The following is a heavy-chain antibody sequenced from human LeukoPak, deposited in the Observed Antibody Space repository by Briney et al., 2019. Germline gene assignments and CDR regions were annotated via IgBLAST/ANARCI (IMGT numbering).Heavy chain of an antibody. CDR2: INPNSGGT. Sequence: ASVKVSCKASGYTFTGYYIHWVRQAPGQGLEWMGWINPNSGGTNYAQKFQGRVTMTRDTSIRTAYMELSRLRSDDTAMYYCARYYIEGRCFDYWGQGTLVTVSS. V-gene: IGHV1-2*02. D-gene: IGHD3-10*01. CDR3: ARYYIEGRCFDY. J-gene: IGHJ4*02. CDR1: GYTFTGYY.